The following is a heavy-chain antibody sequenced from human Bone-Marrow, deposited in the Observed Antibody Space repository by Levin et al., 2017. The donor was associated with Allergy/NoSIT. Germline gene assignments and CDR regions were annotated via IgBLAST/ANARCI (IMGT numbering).Heavy chain of an antibody. D-gene: IGHD3/OR15-3a*01. J-gene: IGHJ5*02. CDR1: RLIFG. CDR3: ATVSFSQERTGYYHFFDR. V-gene: IGHV1-18*01. CDR2: IRTSDKRT. Sequence: PGESLKISCRASRLIFGISWVRQAPGQGIELVGWIRTSDKRTNLAQHLSGRVTLTTDTSTTTSYMELRDLRPDDTAVYYCATVSFSQERTGYYHFFDRWGQGTQVTVSS.